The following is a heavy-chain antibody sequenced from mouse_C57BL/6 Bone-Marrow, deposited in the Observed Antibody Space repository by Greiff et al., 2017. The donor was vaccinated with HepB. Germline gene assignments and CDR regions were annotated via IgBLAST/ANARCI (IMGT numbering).Heavy chain of an antibody. CDR3: ASTLIYYDYFGFAY. CDR2: IDPNSGGT. V-gene: IGHV1-72*01. J-gene: IGHJ3*01. Sequence: QVQLKQPGAELVKPGASVKLSCKASGYTFTSYWMHWVKQRPGRGLEWIGRIDPNSGGTKYNEKFKSKATLTVDKPSSTAYMQLSSLTSEDSAVYYCASTLIYYDYFGFAYWGQGTLVTVSA. D-gene: IGHD2-4*01. CDR1: GYTFTSYW.